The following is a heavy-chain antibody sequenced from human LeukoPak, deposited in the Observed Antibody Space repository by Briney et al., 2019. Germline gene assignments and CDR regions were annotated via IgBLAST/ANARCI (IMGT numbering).Heavy chain of an antibody. V-gene: IGHV5-51*01. D-gene: IGHD5-18*01. CDR2: IYPSDSDT. CDR1: GYRFSTYW. CDR3: ARVHYNTAMVDIDY. J-gene: IGHJ4*02. Sequence: GESLKISCKGSGYRFSTYWIGWVRQMPGKGLEWMGIIYPSDSDTRYSPSFQGQVTISADKSISTAYLQWSSLKASDTAMYYCARVHYNTAMVDIDYWGQGTLVTVSS.